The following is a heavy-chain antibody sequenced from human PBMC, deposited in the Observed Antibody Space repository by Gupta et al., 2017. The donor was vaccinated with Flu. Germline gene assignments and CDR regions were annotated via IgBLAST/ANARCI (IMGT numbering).Heavy chain of an antibody. CDR3: ARGMDGGWFDP. V-gene: IGHV3-73*01. CDR2: IRSKANSYAT. D-gene: IGHD3/OR15-3a*01. Sequence: HWVRQASGKGLEWLSRIRSKANSYATAYAASVKGRFTISRDDSKNTAYLQMDSLQTDDTAVYYCARGMDGGWFDPRGQGILVTVSS. J-gene: IGHJ5*02.